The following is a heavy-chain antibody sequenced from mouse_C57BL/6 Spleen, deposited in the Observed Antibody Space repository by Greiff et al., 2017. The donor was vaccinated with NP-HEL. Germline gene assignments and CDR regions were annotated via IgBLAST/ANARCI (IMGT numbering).Heavy chain of an antibody. V-gene: IGHV1-54*01. Sequence: QVQLQQSGAELVRPGTSVKVSCKASGYAFTNYLIEWVKQRPGQGLEWIGVINPGSGGTNYNEKFKGKATLTADKSSSTAYMQLSSLTSEDSAVYFCARSGGLGNYWGKGTTLTVSS. CDR3: ARSGGLGNY. CDR2: INPGSGGT. J-gene: IGHJ2*01. CDR1: GYAFTNYL. D-gene: IGHD4-1*01.